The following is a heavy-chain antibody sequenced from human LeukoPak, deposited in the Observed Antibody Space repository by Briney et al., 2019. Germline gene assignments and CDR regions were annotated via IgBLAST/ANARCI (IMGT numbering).Heavy chain of an antibody. Sequence: PGGSPRLSCAASGFTFSSYSMNWVRQAPGKGLEWVSSISSSSSYIYYADSVKGRFTISRDNAKNSLYLQMNSLRAEDTAVYYCARSSSGLPVNWGQGTLVTVSS. CDR3: ARSSSGLPVN. J-gene: IGHJ4*02. D-gene: IGHD3-10*01. V-gene: IGHV3-21*01. CDR2: ISSSSSYI. CDR1: GFTFSSYS.